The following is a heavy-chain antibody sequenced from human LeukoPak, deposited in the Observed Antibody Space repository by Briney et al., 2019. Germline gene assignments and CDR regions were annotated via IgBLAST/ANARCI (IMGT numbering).Heavy chain of an antibody. V-gene: IGHV1-18*01. CDR2: ISAYNGNT. CDR3: ARDRRATGGVYFDY. Sequence: AASVKVSCKASGYTFTSYGISWVRQAPGQGLEWMGWISAYNGNTNYAQKFQGRVTITADESTSTAYMELSSLRSEDTAVYYCARDRRATGGVYFDYWGQGTLVTVSS. J-gene: IGHJ4*02. D-gene: IGHD2-8*02. CDR1: GYTFTSYG.